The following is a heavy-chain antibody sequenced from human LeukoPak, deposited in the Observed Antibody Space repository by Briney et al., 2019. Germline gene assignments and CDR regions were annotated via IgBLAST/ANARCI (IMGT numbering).Heavy chain of an antibody. D-gene: IGHD4-23*01. CDR1: GGSISSYY. V-gene: IGHV4-4*07. CDR2: IYTSGNT. Sequence: PETLSDTFTVSGGSISSYYWSWIRQPAGKGLEWIGRIYTSGNTNYNPSLKSRVTMSADTSKNQFSLKLSSVTAADTAVYYCARDRGDDGGPDYWGQGTLVTVSS. J-gene: IGHJ4*02. CDR3: ARDRGDDGGPDY.